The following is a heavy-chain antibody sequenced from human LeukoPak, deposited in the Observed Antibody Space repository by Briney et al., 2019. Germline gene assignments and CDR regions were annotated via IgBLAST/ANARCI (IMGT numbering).Heavy chain of an antibody. Sequence: GGSLRLSCAASGFTFSSHWMSWVRRAPGKGLEWVANINQDGSGKFYVDSLKGRFTISRDNAENSLYLQMNSLRAEDTAVYYCARWDTRPYYGMDVWGQGTTVTVFS. V-gene: IGHV3-7*01. CDR3: ARWDTRPYYGMDV. D-gene: IGHD1-26*01. CDR2: INQDGSGK. J-gene: IGHJ6*02. CDR1: GFTFSSHW.